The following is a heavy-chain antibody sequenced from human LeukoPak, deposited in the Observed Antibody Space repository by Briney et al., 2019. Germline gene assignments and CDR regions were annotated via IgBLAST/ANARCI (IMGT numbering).Heavy chain of an antibody. V-gene: IGHV4-59*01. J-gene: IGHJ4*02. CDR1: GDSISSYY. Sequence: PSETLSLTCTVSGDSISSYYWSWIRQPPGKGLEWIGCSYYSGSTNYNPSLKSRVTISVDTSKNQFSLQLSSVTAADTAVYYCARDVVGGGNFDYWGQGTLVTVSS. D-gene: IGHD1-26*01. CDR3: ARDVVGGGNFDY. CDR2: SYYSGST.